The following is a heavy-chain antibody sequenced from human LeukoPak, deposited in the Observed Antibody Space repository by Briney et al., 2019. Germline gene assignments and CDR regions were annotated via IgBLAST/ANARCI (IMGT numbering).Heavy chain of an antibody. V-gene: IGHV3-49*04. CDR3: TRAIAISGWNSAEYFQH. D-gene: IGHD6-19*01. CDR2: IRSKAYGGTT. J-gene: IGHJ1*01. CDR1: GFTFSSYA. Sequence: PGGSLRLSCAASGFTFSSYAMSWVRQAPGKGLEWVGFIRSKAYGGTTEYAASVKGRFTISRDDSKSIAYLQMNSLKTEDTAVYYCTRAIAISGWNSAEYFQHWGQGTLVTVSS.